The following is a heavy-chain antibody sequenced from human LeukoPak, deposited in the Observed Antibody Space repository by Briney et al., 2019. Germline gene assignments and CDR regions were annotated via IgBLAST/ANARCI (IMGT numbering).Heavy chain of an antibody. CDR3: GRETDFGVVTN. V-gene: IGHV6-1*01. J-gene: IGHJ4*02. D-gene: IGHD3-3*01. Sequence: SQTRSLTCAISGDSVSSNGASWDWIRQSPSRGLEWLGRTYYRSQQWHSDYAPSMKGRITLNPDTSKNQLSLQLNSMTPEDTAVYYCGRETDFGVVTNWGQGTLVTVSS. CDR1: GDSVSSNGAS. CDR2: TYYRSQQWHS.